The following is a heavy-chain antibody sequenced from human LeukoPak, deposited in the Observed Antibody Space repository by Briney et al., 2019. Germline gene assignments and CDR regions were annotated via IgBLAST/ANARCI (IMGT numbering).Heavy chain of an antibody. J-gene: IGHJ4*02. CDR2: IGGSGGST. CDR3: AKDRDYFGSGSYYKGPFGY. D-gene: IGHD3-10*01. CDR1: GFTFSIYA. V-gene: IGHV3-23*01. Sequence: PGGSLRLSCAASGFTFSIYAMNWVRQAPGKGLEWISTIGGSGGSTYYADSVKGRFTISRDNSRNTLYLQMNSLRAEDTAIYYCAKDRDYFGSGSYYKGPFGYWGQGTLVTVSS.